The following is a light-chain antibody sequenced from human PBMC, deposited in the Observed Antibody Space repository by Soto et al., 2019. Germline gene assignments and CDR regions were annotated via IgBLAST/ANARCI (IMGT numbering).Light chain of an antibody. J-gene: IGLJ2*01. Sequence: QSALTQPASVSGSPGQSITISCTGTSSDVGGYDYVSWYQQHPGKVPKLIIYEVTKRPSGVSHRFSGSKSGHTASLTISGLQTEDEADYYCSSYTTSSALVFGGGTQLTVL. CDR2: EVT. CDR3: SSYTTSSALV. V-gene: IGLV2-14*01. CDR1: SSDVGGYDY.